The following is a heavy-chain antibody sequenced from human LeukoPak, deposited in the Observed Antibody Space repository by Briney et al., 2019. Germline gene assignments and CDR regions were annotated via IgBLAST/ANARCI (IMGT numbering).Heavy chain of an antibody. J-gene: IGHJ4*02. CDR2: INPNSGGT. CDR1: GYTFTGYY. CDR3: ARSIVVVVAANFDH. V-gene: IGHV1-2*02. D-gene: IGHD2-15*01. Sequence: ASVKVSCKASGYTFTGYYMHWVRQAPGQGLEWMGWINPNSGGTNYAQKFQGRVTMTRDTSISTAYMELSRLRSDDTAVYYCARSIVVVVAANFDHWGQGTLVTVSS.